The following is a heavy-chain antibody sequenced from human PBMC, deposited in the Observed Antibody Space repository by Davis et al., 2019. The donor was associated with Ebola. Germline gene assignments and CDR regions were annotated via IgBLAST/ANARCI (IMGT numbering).Heavy chain of an antibody. CDR3: AGQRITIFGVVIKYWYFDL. D-gene: IGHD3-3*01. Sequence: SETLSLTCTVSGGSISSSSYYWGWIRQPPGKGLEWIGSIYYSGSTYYNPSLKSRVTISVDTSKNQFSLKLSSVTAADTAVYYCAGQRITIFGVVIKYWYFDLWGRGTLVTVSS. J-gene: IGHJ2*01. CDR2: IYYSGST. CDR1: GGSISSSSYY. V-gene: IGHV4-39*01.